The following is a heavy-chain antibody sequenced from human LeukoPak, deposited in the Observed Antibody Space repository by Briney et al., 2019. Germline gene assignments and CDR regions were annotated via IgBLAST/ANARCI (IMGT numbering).Heavy chain of an antibody. CDR3: AIENEAVDKAGLGY. D-gene: IGHD5-18*01. CDR1: GYSFTVYF. CDR2: INCNTGDT. V-gene: IGHV1-2*02. Sequence: GASVKVSCEASGYSFTVYFMHWVRQAPGQGLEWIGWINCNTGDTNYAQKFEGRVSMTRDTSTRTVYMELSGLKSDDTALYYCAIENEAVDKAGLGYWGQGSLVTVSS. J-gene: IGHJ4*02.